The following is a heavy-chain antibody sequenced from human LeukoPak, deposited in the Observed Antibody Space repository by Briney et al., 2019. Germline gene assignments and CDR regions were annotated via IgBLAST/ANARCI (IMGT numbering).Heavy chain of an antibody. J-gene: IGHJ4*02. D-gene: IGHD2-8*01. Sequence: GGSLRLSCAASGLTVSGNCMNWVRQAPGKGLEWFSAIFTDDTTYYGDSVKGRFTISRDNSKNTLYLQMNSLRAEDTAVYYCARDAPNDAEAFLDYWGQGTLVSVSS. CDR3: ARDAPNDAEAFLDY. CDR1: GLTVSGNC. CDR2: IFTDDTT. V-gene: IGHV3-66*01.